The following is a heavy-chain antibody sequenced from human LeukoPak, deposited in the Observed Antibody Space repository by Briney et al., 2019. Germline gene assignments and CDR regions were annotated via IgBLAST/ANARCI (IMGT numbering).Heavy chain of an antibody. J-gene: IGHJ4*02. V-gene: IGHV1-2*02. Sequence: GASVKVSCKASGYTFTGYYTHWVRQAPGQGLEWMGWINPNSGGTNYAQKFQGRVTMTRDTSISTAYMELSRLRSDDTAVYYCARALSRITMIVVTYWGQGTLVTVSS. D-gene: IGHD3-22*01. CDR1: GYTFTGYY. CDR2: INPNSGGT. CDR3: ARALSRITMIVVTY.